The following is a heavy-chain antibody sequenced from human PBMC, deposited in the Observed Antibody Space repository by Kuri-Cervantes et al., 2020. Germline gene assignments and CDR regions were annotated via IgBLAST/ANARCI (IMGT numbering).Heavy chain of an antibody. D-gene: IGHD2-21*01. V-gene: IGHV1-69*05. CDR2: IIPIFGTA. CDR1: GGTFSSYA. J-gene: IGHJ4*02. CDR3: ARLSYYCFDH. Sequence: SVKVSCKASGGTFSSYAISWVRQAPGQGLEWMGGIIPIFGTANYAQKFQGRVTMTRDKSTSTVYMELSSLRSDDTAVYHCARLSYYCFDHWGQGTLVTVSS.